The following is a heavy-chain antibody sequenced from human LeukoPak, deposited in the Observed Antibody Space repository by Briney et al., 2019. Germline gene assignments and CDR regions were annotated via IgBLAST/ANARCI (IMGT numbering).Heavy chain of an antibody. CDR2: MSYDGSNK. J-gene: IGHJ2*01. CDR1: GFTFSSYA. V-gene: IGHV3-30*04. Sequence: RSLRLSCAASGFTFSSYAMHWVRQAPGKGLEWVAVMSYDGSNKYYADSVKGRFTISRDNSKNTLYLQMNSLRAEDTAVYYCARQYSDILTGYHRGELYWYFDLWGRGTLVTVSS. D-gene: IGHD3-9*01. CDR3: ARQYSDILTGYHRGELYWYFDL.